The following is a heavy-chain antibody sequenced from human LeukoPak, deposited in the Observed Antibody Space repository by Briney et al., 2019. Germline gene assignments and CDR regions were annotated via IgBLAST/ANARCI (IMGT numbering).Heavy chain of an antibody. Sequence: GGSLRLSCAASGFTFSSYSMNWVRQAPGKGLEWVSSISSSSSYIYYADSVKGRFTISRDNAKNSLYLQMNSLRAEDTAVYSCAREGCSGGDCYSFWFDPWGQGTLVTVSS. J-gene: IGHJ5*02. CDR1: GFTFSSYS. D-gene: IGHD2-15*01. CDR2: ISSSSSYI. CDR3: AREGCSGGDCYSFWFDP. V-gene: IGHV3-21*01.